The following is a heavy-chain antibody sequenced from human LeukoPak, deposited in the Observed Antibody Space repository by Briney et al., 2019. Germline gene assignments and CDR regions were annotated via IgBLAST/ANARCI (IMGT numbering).Heavy chain of an antibody. CDR1: GFTFRSYS. J-gene: IGHJ4*02. CDR3: ASAPNENYFDF. V-gene: IGHV3-21*01. CDR2: ISSSSAYI. Sequence: PGGSLRLSCAACGFTFRSYSMNWVRQAPGKGLEWVSSISSSSAYIYYADSVKGRFTISRDNAKNSLYLQMNSLTAEDTAGYFCASAPNENYFDFWGQGTLVTVSS.